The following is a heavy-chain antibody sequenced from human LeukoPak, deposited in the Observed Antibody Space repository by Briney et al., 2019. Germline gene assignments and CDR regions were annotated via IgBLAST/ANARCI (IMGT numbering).Heavy chain of an antibody. CDR3: AKDSYSSSWEYYYGMDV. D-gene: IGHD6-13*01. Sequence: AGGSLRLSCAASGFTFSSYATSWVRQAPGKGLEWVSAISGSGGSTYYADSVKGRFTISRDNSKNTLYLQMNSLRAEDTAVYYCAKDSYSSSWEYYYGMDVWGQGTTVTVSS. J-gene: IGHJ6*02. CDR2: ISGSGGST. V-gene: IGHV3-23*01. CDR1: GFTFSSYA.